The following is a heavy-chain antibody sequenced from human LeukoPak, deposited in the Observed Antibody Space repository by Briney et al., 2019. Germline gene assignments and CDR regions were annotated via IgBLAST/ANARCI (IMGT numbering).Heavy chain of an antibody. CDR2: INTDGSST. J-gene: IGHJ6*02. CDR1: GFTFSSYW. V-gene: IGHV3-74*01. Sequence: GGSLRLSCAASGFTFSSYWMHWVRQAPGKGLVWVSRINTDGSSTTDADSVKGRFTISRDNAKNTLYLQMSSLRAEDTAVYYCARDRMYDMDVWGQGTTVTVSS. CDR3: ARDRMYDMDV.